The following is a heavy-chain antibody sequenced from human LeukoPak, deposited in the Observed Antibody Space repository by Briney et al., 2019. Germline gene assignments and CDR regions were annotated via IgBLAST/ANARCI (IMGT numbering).Heavy chain of an antibody. CDR2: TSSSDAST. J-gene: IGHJ6*03. CDR3: AKAIRNWNEGNYYFHMDV. CDR1: GFTLSTYA. V-gene: IGHV3-23*01. D-gene: IGHD1-1*01. Sequence: PGGSLRLSCAASGFTLSTYAMSWVRQTPGKGLEWVAATSSSDASTYHADSVRGRFTISRDNSKNTLYLQMNSLRAEDAAVYYCAKAIRNWNEGNYYFHMDVWGKGTTVTVSS.